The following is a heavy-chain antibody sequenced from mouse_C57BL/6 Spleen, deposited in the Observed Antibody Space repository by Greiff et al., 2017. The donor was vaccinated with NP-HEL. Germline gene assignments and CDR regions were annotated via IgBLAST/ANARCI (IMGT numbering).Heavy chain of an antibody. CDR1: GFTFSDYG. V-gene: IGHV5-15*01. Sequence: VKLMESGGGLVQPGGSLKLSCAASGFTFSDYGMAWVRQAPRKGPEWVAFISNLAYSIYYADTVTGRFTISRENAKNTLYLEMSSLRSEDTAMYYCARHRDYYGSSPWYFDVWGTGTTVTVSS. CDR2: ISNLAYSI. D-gene: IGHD1-1*01. J-gene: IGHJ1*03. CDR3: ARHRDYYGSSPWYFDV.